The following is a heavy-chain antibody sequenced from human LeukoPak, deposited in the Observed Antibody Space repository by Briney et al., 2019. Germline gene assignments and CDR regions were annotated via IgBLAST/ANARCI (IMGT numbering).Heavy chain of an antibody. CDR3: AKVTAWYSSSWYLAN. CDR1: GFPFSSYA. D-gene: IGHD6-13*01. CDR2: IGGSGGRT. J-gene: IGHJ4*02. Sequence: GGSLRLSCAASGFPFSSYAMTWVRQAPGKGLEWVSAIGGSGGRTYYADSVKGRFTISRDNSKNTLFLQMNSLRAEDTAVYHCAKVTAWYSSSWYLANWGQGTLVTVSS. V-gene: IGHV3-23*01.